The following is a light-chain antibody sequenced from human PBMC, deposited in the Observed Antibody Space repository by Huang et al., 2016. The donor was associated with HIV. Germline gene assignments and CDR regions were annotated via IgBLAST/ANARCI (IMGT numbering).Light chain of an antibody. Sequence: DIQMTQSPSSLSASVGDRVTITCLASPSISRWLAWYQQRPGKAPKLRIYEASSLESEVPSRFSGSGSGTEVTLTISSLQPDDFATYYCQQYNSYPITFGQGTRLDIK. J-gene: IGKJ5*01. V-gene: IGKV1-5*03. CDR3: QQYNSYPIT. CDR1: PSISRW. CDR2: EAS.